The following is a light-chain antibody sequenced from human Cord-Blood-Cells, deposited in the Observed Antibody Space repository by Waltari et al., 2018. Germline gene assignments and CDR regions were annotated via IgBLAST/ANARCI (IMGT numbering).Light chain of an antibody. CDR3: QSYDSSLSGWV. J-gene: IGLJ3*02. CDR2: GNS. V-gene: IGLV1-40*01. CDR1: SAHIGAGSD. Sequence: QSVLTQPPSVSGAPGQRVTTSCTGSSAHIGAGSDVHWYQQLPGTAPKLLIYGNSNRPSGVPDRFSGSKSGTSASLAITGLQAEDEADYYCQSYDSSLSGWVFGGGTKLTVL.